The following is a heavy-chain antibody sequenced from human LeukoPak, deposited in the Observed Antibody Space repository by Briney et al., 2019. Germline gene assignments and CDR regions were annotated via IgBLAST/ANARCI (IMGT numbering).Heavy chain of an antibody. CDR2: IYDSGST. V-gene: IGHV4-38-2*02. D-gene: IGHD3/OR15-3a*01. CDR1: GDSMRSSDD. J-gene: IGHJ5*02. Sequence: PSETQSLTCTVSGDSMRSSDDWGWIRQPPGKGLEWIGSIYDSGSTYYNPSLKSRVTISVDTSKNQFSLKLSSVTAADTAVYYCARHRGIEVILTEDNWFDPWGQGTLVTVSS. CDR3: ARHRGIEVILTEDNWFDP.